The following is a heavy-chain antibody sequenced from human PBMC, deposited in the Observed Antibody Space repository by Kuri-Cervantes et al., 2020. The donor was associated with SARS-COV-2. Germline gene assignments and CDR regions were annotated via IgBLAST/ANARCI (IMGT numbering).Heavy chain of an antibody. CDR2: ISGSGGST. Sequence: GESLKISCAASGFTFSSYAMSWVRQAPGKGLEWVSGISGSGGSTYSADSVKGRLTIARDNAKNSLSLQMNSLRAEDTAVYYCARDHGDCSGGTCYVVYYGMDVWGQGTTVTVAS. CDR3: ARDHGDCSGGTCYVVYYGMDV. V-gene: IGHV3-23*01. CDR1: GFTFSSYA. D-gene: IGHD2-15*01. J-gene: IGHJ6*02.